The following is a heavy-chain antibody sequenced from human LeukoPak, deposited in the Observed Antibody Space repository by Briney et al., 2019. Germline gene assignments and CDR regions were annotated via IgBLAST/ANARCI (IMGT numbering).Heavy chain of an antibody. Sequence: GESLKISCKCSGYRFTSYLLGWLRQLPGKGLEWMGIIYPGDSDIRYSPSFQGQVTISADKSISTAYLQWSSLKASGTAMYYCARRDGGTYYSDYWGQGTLVTVSS. CDR1: GYRFTSYL. J-gene: IGHJ4*02. CDR3: ARRDGGTYYSDY. D-gene: IGHD1-26*01. CDR2: IYPGDSDI. V-gene: IGHV5-51*01.